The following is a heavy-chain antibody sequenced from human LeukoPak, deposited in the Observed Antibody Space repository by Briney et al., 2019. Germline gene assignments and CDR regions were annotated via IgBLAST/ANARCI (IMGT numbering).Heavy chain of an antibody. J-gene: IGHJ4*02. Sequence: GASVKVSCKASGFTFTNYHMHWVRQAPGQGLEWVGLIRGTGDSPDYAQKFQGRATVTCDTSTNTLYLESRSLKLEDTAVYYCARAPAGTLDFWGQGTLVTVSS. D-gene: IGHD2-2*01. V-gene: IGHV1-46*01. CDR1: GFTFTNYH. CDR3: ARAPAGTLDF. CDR2: IRGTGDSP.